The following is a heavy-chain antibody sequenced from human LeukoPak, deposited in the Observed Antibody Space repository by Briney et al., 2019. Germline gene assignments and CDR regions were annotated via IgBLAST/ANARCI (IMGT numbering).Heavy chain of an antibody. CDR1: AFTFINYA. Sequence: GGSLRLSCTGSAFTFINYATSWVRQAPGKGLEWVSCITASGASTYYAGSVKGRFTISRDNSKNTLYLQMNSLRAEDTALYYCAKDPVPAAIRAGYFQHWGQGTLVTVSS. J-gene: IGHJ1*01. D-gene: IGHD2-2*02. V-gene: IGHV3-23*01. CDR2: ITASGAST. CDR3: AKDPVPAAIRAGYFQH.